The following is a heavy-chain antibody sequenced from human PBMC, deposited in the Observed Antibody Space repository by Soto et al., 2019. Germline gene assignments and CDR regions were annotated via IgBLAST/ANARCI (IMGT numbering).Heavy chain of an antibody. CDR2: ISYDGRNK. CDR3: AKDGSYYDTPTESDY. J-gene: IGHJ4*02. D-gene: IGHD3-22*01. CDR1: GFSFSVYA. V-gene: IGHV3-30*04. Sequence: GGSLRLSCAASGFSFSVYALHWVRQAPGKGLEWVALISYDGRNKYYADSVQGRFTISRDNSKNTLYLQMRSLKAEDTALYYCAKDGSYYDTPTESDYWGQGTLVTVSS.